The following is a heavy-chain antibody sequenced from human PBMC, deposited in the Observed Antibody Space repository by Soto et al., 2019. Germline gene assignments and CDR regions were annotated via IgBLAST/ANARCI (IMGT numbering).Heavy chain of an antibody. CDR3: ANYGDYDAFDI. V-gene: IGHV3-30*18. CDR2: ISYDGSNK. Sequence: QVQLVESGGGVVQPGRSLRLSCAASGFTFSSYGMHWVRQAPGKGLEWVAVISYDGSNKYYADSVKGRFTISRDNFKNTLYLQMNSLRSEDTAVYYCANYGDYDAFDIWGQGTMVTVSA. CDR1: GFTFSSYG. D-gene: IGHD4-17*01. J-gene: IGHJ3*02.